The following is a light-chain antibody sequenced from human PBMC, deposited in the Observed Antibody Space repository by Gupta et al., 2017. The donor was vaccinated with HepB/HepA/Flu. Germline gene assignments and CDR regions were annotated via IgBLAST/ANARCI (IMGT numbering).Light chain of an antibody. V-gene: IGLV2-14*03. CDR1: GTDV. CDR2: DVS. Sequence: QSALTPPASVSGSPGQSITISCTGAGTDVVSWYQEHPGKAPKLIIYDVSSRPSGVSNRFSGSKSGNTASLTISGLQAEDEADYYCASYTTTDTPVVFGTGTKLTVL. CDR3: ASYTTTDTPVV. J-gene: IGLJ2*01.